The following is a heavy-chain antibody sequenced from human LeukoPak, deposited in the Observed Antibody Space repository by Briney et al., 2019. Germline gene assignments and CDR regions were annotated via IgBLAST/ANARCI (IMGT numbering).Heavy chain of an antibody. CDR2: IYYSGST. V-gene: IGHV4-39*01. J-gene: IGHJ3*02. Sequence: SENLSLTCTVSGGSISSYYWGWIRQPPGKGLEWIGSIYYSGSTYYNPPLKSRVAISVDTSKNQFSLKLSSVTAADTAVYYCARRPFQGLGAFDIWGQGTMVTVSS. CDR1: GGSISSYY. CDR3: ARRPFQGLGAFDI. D-gene: IGHD3-16*01.